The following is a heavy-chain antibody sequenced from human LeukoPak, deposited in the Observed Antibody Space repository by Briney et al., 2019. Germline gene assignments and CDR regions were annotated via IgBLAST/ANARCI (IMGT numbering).Heavy chain of an antibody. V-gene: IGHV3-13*04. J-gene: IGHJ4*02. CDR1: GFTSSAYD. D-gene: IGHD2-2*01. Sequence: PGESLRLSCAASGFTSSAYDMHWVRQITGGGLEWASTSGTVGDTFYSDSVKGRFTTSRENAKNSVHLQMNSLRVEDSAIYFCVRAAMPYIINGRRFDYWGQGTLLTVSS. CDR2: SGTVGDT. CDR3: VRAAMPYIINGRRFDY.